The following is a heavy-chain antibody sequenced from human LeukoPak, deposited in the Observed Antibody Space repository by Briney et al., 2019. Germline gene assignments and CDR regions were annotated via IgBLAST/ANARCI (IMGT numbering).Heavy chain of an antibody. CDR2: ISGSGGST. D-gene: IGHD3-22*01. J-gene: IGHJ4*02. Sequence: PGGSLRLSCAASGFTFSSYAMSWVRQAPGKGLEWVSAISGSGGSTYYADSVKGRFTISRDNSKNTLYLQMNSLRAEDTAVYYCANPETYYCDSSGYSGYWGQGTLVTVSS. CDR1: GFTFSSYA. CDR3: ANPETYYCDSSGYSGY. V-gene: IGHV3-23*01.